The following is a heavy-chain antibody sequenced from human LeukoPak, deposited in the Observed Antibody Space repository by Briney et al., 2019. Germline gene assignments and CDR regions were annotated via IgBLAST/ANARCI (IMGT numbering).Heavy chain of an antibody. CDR2: VYTSGST. CDR1: GDSISGGY. Sequence: SETLSLTFTVSGDSISGGYWRWVRQPPGRGLEWLGYVYTSGSTNYKPSLKSRATISVDTSNSQFALKLSSVTAADTAVYYCAKSYFDYSTYYSYYFNLWGQGALVTVSS. D-gene: IGHD4-11*01. CDR3: AKSYFDYSTYYSYYFNL. V-gene: IGHV4-4*09. J-gene: IGHJ4*02.